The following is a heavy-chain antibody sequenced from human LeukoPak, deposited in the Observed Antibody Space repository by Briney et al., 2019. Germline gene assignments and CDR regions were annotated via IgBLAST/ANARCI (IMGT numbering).Heavy chain of an antibody. CDR1: GFTFSSYW. J-gene: IGHJ5*02. Sequence: GGSLRLSCAASGFTFSSYWMSWVRQAPGKGLEWVANIKQDGSEKYYVDSVKGQFTISRDNAKNSLYLQMNSLRAEDTAVYYCARAEGHYDFWSGYHNWFDPWGQGTLVTVSS. CDR3: ARAEGHYDFWSGYHNWFDP. CDR2: IKQDGSEK. V-gene: IGHV3-7*01. D-gene: IGHD3-3*01.